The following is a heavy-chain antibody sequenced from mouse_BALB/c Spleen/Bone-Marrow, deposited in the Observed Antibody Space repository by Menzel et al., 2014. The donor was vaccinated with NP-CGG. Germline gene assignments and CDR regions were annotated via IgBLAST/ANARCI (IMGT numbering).Heavy chain of an antibody. J-gene: IGHJ3*01. CDR1: GFTFTDYY. CDR2: IRNKANAYTT. Sequence: DVMLVESGGGLVQPGGSLRLSCATSGFTFTDYYMSWVRQPPGKALEWLGFIRNKANAYTTEYSASVKGRFTISRDNSQSILYLQMNTLRAEDSATYYCARDGSWFAYWGQGTLVTVSA. CDR3: ARDGSWFAY. V-gene: IGHV7-3*02.